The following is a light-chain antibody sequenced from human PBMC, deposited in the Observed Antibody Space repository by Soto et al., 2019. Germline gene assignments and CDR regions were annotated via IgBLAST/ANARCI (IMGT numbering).Light chain of an antibody. CDR1: QSISNW. Sequence: DIQMTQSPSTLSASVGDRVTITCRASQSISNWLAWYQQKPGKAPKFLIYDASSLESGVPSRFSGSGSGTIFTLTISSLQPDDFATYYCQHYNTYPWTFGQGTKVEIK. J-gene: IGKJ1*01. V-gene: IGKV1-5*01. CDR3: QHYNTYPWT. CDR2: DAS.